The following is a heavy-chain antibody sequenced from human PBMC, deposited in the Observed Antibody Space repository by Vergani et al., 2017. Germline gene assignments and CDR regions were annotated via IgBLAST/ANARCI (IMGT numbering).Heavy chain of an antibody. CDR2: SSWDGGST. Sequence: EVQLVESGGVVVKPGGSLRLSCAASGFTFDDYTMHWVRQAPGQGLEWVSLSSWDGGSTYYADSVKGRFTISRDNSKNSLYLQMNSLRTEDTALYYCAKDHASYSSSWSFDYWGQGTLVTVSS. CDR3: AKDHASYSSSWSFDY. J-gene: IGHJ4*02. CDR1: GFTFDDYT. D-gene: IGHD6-13*01. V-gene: IGHV3-43*01.